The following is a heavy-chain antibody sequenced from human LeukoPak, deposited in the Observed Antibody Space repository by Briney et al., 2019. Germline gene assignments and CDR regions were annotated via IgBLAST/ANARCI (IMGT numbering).Heavy chain of an antibody. D-gene: IGHD4-17*01. Sequence: ASVKVSCKASGGTFSSYAISWVRQAPGQGLEWMGRILPILGIANYAQKFQGRVTITADKSTSTAYMELSSLRSEDTAVYYCARGKGGDYVIYAFDIWGQGTMVTVSS. V-gene: IGHV1-69*04. CDR3: ARGKGGDYVIYAFDI. J-gene: IGHJ3*02. CDR1: GGTFSSYA. CDR2: ILPILGIA.